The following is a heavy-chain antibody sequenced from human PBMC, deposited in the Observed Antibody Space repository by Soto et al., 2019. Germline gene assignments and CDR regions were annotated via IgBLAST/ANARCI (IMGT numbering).Heavy chain of an antibody. D-gene: IGHD5-18*01. CDR3: GRGQTAIDV. Sequence: SETLYLTCSFSGGTITRGDHFWSWVRQSPGKGLEWLGYIYYSGSTYYNPSLKGRVMMTIDTSKHQFSLNLSSVTAADTAVFYCGRGQTAIDVWGQGTTVTVSS. J-gene: IGHJ6*02. V-gene: IGHV4-30-4*01. CDR2: IYYSGST. CDR1: GGTITRGDHF.